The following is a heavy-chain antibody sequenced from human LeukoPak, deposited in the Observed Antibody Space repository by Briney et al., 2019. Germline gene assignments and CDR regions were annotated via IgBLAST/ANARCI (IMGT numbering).Heavy chain of an antibody. CDR2: ISGSGGST. CDR1: GFTFSSYS. D-gene: IGHD3-9*01. Sequence: GGSLRLSCAASGFTFSSYSMNWVRQAPGKGLEWVSGISGSGGSTSYADSVKGRFTISRDNSKDTLYLRMNTLRAEDTAVYYCARDRYFDWLLRPGYFDYWGQGTLVTVSS. J-gene: IGHJ4*02. V-gene: IGHV3-23*01. CDR3: ARDRYFDWLLRPGYFDY.